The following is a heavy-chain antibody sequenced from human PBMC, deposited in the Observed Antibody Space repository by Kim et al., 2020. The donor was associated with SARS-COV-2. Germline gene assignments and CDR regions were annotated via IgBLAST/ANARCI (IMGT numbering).Heavy chain of an antibody. V-gene: IGHV4-31*03. Sequence: SETLSHTCTVSGGSISSGGYYWSWIRQHPGKGLEWIGYIYYSGSTYYNPSLKSRVTISVDTSKNQFSLKLSSVTAADTAVYYCSGGPTRDAFDIWGQGTMVTVSS. CDR2: IYYSGST. CDR3: SGGPTRDAFDI. J-gene: IGHJ3*02. D-gene: IGHD2-8*02. CDR1: GGSISSGGYY.